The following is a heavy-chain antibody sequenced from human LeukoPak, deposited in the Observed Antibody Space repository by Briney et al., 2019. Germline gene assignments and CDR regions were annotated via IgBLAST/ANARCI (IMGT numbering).Heavy chain of an antibody. Sequence: PSETLSLTCTVSGYSISSGYYWGWIRQPPGKGLEWIGSIYHSGSTYYNPSLKSRVTISVDTSKNQFSLKLSSVTAADTAVYYCARSVKQVTTQTQNFDYWGQGTLVAVSS. D-gene: IGHD4-17*01. CDR1: GYSISSGYY. CDR3: ARSVKQVTTQTQNFDY. V-gene: IGHV4-38-2*02. CDR2: IYHSGST. J-gene: IGHJ4*02.